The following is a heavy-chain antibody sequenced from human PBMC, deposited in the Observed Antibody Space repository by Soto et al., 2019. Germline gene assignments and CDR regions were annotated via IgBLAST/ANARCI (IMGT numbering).Heavy chain of an antibody. CDR1: GFTFSSYA. Sequence: EVQLLESGGGLVQPGGSLRLSCAASGFTFSSYAMNWLRQAPGKGLEWVSTISGSGGSTYYAHTSTYYADSVKGRFTISRDNSKNTLYLQMNSLRAEDTAVSYCAKVGGTSHPPIPVDYWGQGTLVTVSS. J-gene: IGHJ4*02. V-gene: IGHV3-23*01. CDR2: ISGSGGSTYYAHTST. CDR3: AKVGGTSHPPIPVDY. D-gene: IGHD2-2*02.